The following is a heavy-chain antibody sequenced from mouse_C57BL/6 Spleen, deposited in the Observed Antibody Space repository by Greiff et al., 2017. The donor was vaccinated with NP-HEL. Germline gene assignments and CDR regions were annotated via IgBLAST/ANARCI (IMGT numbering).Heavy chain of an antibody. CDR3: ARYPYDYDEGVYAMDY. Sequence: QVQLQQPGAELVKPGASVKLSCKASGYTFTSYWMHWVKQRPGRGLEWMGRIDPNSGGTKYNEKFKSKATLTVDKPSSTAYMQLSSLTSEDSAVYYCARYPYDYDEGVYAMDYWGQGTSVTVSS. CDR1: GYTFTSYW. CDR2: IDPNSGGT. D-gene: IGHD2-4*01. J-gene: IGHJ4*01. V-gene: IGHV1-72*01.